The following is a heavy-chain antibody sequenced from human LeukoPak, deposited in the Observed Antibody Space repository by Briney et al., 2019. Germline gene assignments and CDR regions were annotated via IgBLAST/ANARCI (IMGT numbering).Heavy chain of an antibody. CDR1: GGSISSYY. Sequence: SETLSLTCTVSGGSISSYYWSWIRQPPGTGLEWIGYIYYSGSTNYNPSLKSRVTISVDTSKNQFSLKLSSVTAADTAVYYCARGQDYGDYEGYWGQGTLVTVSS. V-gene: IGHV4-59*01. CDR3: ARGQDYGDYEGY. J-gene: IGHJ4*02. CDR2: IYYSGST. D-gene: IGHD4-17*01.